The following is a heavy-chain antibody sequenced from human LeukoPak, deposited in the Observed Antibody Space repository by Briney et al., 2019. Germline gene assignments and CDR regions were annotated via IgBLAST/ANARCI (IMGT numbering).Heavy chain of an antibody. CDR2: IIPIFGTA. CDR3: ARRMDAAARPENWFDP. J-gene: IGHJ5*02. D-gene: IGHD6-6*01. V-gene: IGHV1-69*01. Sequence: ASVKVSCKASGGTFSSYAISWVRQAPGQGLEWMGGIIPIFGTANYAQKFQGRVTITADESTSTAYMELSSLRSEDTAVYYCARRMDAAARPENWFDPWGQGTLVTVSS. CDR1: GGTFSSYA.